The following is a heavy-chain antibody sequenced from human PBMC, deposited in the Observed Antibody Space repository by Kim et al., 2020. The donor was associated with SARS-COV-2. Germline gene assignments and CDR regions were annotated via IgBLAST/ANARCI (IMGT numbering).Heavy chain of an antibody. Sequence: SETLSLTCAVSGGSISSSNWWSWVRQPPGKGLEWIGEIYHSGSTNYNPSLKSRVTISVDKSKNQFSLKLSSVTAADTAVYYCARGLDGHPSVVVATNWFDPWGQGTLVTVSS. CDR2: IYHSGST. D-gene: IGHD2-15*01. CDR3: ARGLDGHPSVVVATNWFDP. CDR1: GGSISSSNW. V-gene: IGHV4-4*02. J-gene: IGHJ5*02.